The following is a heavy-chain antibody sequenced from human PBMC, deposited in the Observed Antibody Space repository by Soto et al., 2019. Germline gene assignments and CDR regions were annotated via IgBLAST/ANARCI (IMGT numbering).Heavy chain of an antibody. CDR3: AKGGDSSGWEFDY. CDR2: INPNTGGT. V-gene: IGHV1-2*04. CDR1: GYTFTGNY. Sequence: ASVKVSCKASGYTFTGNYMHWVRQAPGQGLEWMGWINPNTGGTNFAQKFQGWITMTRGTSLSTAYMELSRLTSGDTAVYYCAKGGDSSGWEFDYWGQGTMVTVSS. D-gene: IGHD6-19*01. J-gene: IGHJ4*02.